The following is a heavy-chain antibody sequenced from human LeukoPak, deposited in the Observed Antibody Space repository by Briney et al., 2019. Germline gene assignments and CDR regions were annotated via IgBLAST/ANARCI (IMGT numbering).Heavy chain of an antibody. J-gene: IGHJ4*02. V-gene: IGHV3-23*01. D-gene: IGHD2-21*02. CDR1: GFIFSDYG. Sequence: GGSPRLSCAASGFIFSDYGMSWARQAPGKGLEWVSVISSTGGNTYYADSVKGRFTISRDNSKNTVYLQMNSPRAEDTALYYCSKEGSDDYYFDYWGQGTLLTVSS. CDR3: SKEGSDDYYFDY. CDR2: ISSTGGNT.